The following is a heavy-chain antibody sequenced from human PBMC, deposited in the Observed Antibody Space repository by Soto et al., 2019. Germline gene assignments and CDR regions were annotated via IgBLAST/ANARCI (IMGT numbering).Heavy chain of an antibody. V-gene: IGHV3-66*01. CDR1: GFSVSANY. CDR2: IYSGGDT. J-gene: IGHJ3*01. Sequence: GGSLRLSCAVSGFSVSANYMSWVRQAPGKGLEWVSIIYSGGDTHYADSVKDRFTISRDNSKNTMYLQMNSLKAEDTAVYYCARTSYAYCGCACHNHDAFDVWGQGTLVTVSS. D-gene: IGHD2-21*02. CDR3: ARTSYAYCGCACHNHDAFDV.